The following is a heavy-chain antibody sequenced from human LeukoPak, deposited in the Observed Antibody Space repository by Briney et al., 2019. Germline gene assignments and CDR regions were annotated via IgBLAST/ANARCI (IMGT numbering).Heavy chain of an antibody. J-gene: IGHJ6*03. D-gene: IGHD2-2*01. CDR3: ARDSRDQLLTYYYYMDV. CDR1: GGSISSGGYY. CDR2: IYHSGST. V-gene: IGHV4-30-2*01. Sequence: SETLSLTCTVSGGSISSGGYYWSWIRQPPGKGLEWIGYIYHSGSTYYNPSLKSRVTISVDRSKNQFSLKLSSVTAADTAVYYCARDSRDQLLTYYYYMDVWGKGTTVTVSS.